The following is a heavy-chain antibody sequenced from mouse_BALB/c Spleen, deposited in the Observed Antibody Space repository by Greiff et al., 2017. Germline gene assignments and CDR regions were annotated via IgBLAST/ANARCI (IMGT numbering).Heavy chain of an antibody. Sequence: EVQLLQSGAELVKPGASVKLSCTASGFNFKDTYMHWVKQRPEQGLEWIGRIDPANGNTKYDPKFQGKATITADTSSNTAYLQLSSLTSEDTAVYYCARGGWGYWGQGTLVTVSA. CDR3: ARGGWGY. J-gene: IGHJ3*01. CDR1: GFNFKDTY. D-gene: IGHD1-1*02. CDR2: IDPANGNT. V-gene: IGHV14-3*02.